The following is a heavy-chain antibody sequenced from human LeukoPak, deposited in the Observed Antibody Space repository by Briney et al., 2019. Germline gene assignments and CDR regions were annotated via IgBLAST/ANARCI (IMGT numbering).Heavy chain of an antibody. CDR1: GFTFSSYA. D-gene: IGHD5-24*01. CDR2: ISYDGNNK. Sequence: GRSLRLSCAASGFTFSSYAMHWVRQAPGKGLEWVAVISYDGNNKYYADSVKGRFTISRDNSKNTLYLQMNSLRAEDTAVYYCARDLMATTRMDVWGQGTTVTVSS. CDR3: ARDLMATTRMDV. J-gene: IGHJ6*02. V-gene: IGHV3-30-3*01.